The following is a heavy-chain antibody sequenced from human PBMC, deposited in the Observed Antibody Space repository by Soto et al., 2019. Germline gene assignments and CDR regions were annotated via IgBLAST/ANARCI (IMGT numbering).Heavy chain of an antibody. CDR1: GYIFTDYY. Sequence: ASVKVSCKASGYIFTDYYLHWVRQAPGQGLEWMGWINPATGATKYKQNFEGRLSLTRDTSKSTGFMDLSRLKSDDSATYYCGKKGYGGAFDAGAQGTLVTVPS. D-gene: IGHD3-16*01. CDR2: INPATGAT. V-gene: IGHV1-2*02. J-gene: IGHJ1*01. CDR3: GKKGYGGAFDA.